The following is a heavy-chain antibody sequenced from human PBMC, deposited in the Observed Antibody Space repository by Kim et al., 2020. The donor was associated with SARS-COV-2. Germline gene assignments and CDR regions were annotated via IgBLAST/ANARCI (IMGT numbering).Heavy chain of an antibody. D-gene: IGHD3-3*01. J-gene: IGHJ4*02. CDR1: GYTFINYA. V-gene: IGHV1-3*01. Sequence: ASVKVSCKASGYTFINYAIHRVRQAPGQRLEWLGWINAGNGNTKYSQSFQGRVTITRDTSADTAFMELSSLTSEDTAVYYCARGSIPPFGLVVTFFFGDWGQGTLVTVSS. CDR3: ARGSIPPFGLVVTFFFGD. CDR2: INAGNGNT.